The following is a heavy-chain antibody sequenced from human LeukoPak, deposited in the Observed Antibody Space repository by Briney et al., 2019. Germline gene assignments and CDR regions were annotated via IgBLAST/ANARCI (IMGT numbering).Heavy chain of an antibody. CDR1: GYTFTGYY. CDR3: ARGPGDAFDI. CDR2: INPNSGNT. V-gene: IGHV1-8*02. Sequence: GASVKVSCKASGYTFTGYYMHWVRQAPGQGLEWMGWINPNSGNTGYAQKFQGRVTMTRNTSISTAYMELSSLRSEDTAVYYCARGPGDAFDIWGQGTMVTVSS. J-gene: IGHJ3*02.